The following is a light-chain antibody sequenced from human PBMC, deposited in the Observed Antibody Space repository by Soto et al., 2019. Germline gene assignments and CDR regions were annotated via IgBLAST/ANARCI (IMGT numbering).Light chain of an antibody. J-gene: IGKJ1*01. CDR1: QDTSNY. CDR2: NAS. Sequence: DIQMTQSPSSLSASVGDRVTITCQASQDTSNYLNWYQQKPGKAPKLLIYNASNLETGVPSRFSGSVSGTDFNLTISSLQPEDIATYYCQQYDSLPRTFGQGTKVEIK. V-gene: IGKV1-33*01. CDR3: QQYDSLPRT.